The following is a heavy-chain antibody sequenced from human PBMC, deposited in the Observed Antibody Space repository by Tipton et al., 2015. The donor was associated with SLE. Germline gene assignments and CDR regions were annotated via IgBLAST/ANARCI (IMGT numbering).Heavy chain of an antibody. V-gene: IGHV3-23*01. Sequence: SLRLSCAASGFTFSSYAMSWVRQAPGKGLEWVSAISGSGGSTYYADSVKGRFTISRDNSKNTLYLQMNSLRAEDTAVYYCAITTVTTPYFDYWSQGTLVTVSS. CDR2: ISGSGGST. J-gene: IGHJ4*02. CDR3: AITTVTTPYFDY. CDR1: GFTFSSYA. D-gene: IGHD4-17*01.